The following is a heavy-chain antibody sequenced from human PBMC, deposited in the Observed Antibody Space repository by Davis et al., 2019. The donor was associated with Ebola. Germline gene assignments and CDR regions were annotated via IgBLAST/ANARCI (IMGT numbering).Heavy chain of an antibody. V-gene: IGHV3-74*01. Sequence: HTGGSLRLSCAASGFTFSSYWMHWVRQAPGKGLVWVSRINSDGSSTSYADSVKGRFTISRDNAKNSLYLQMNSLRAEDTAVYYCARDWYYDFWSGYYQTFDYWGQGTLVTVSS. J-gene: IGHJ4*02. CDR1: GFTFSSYW. CDR3: ARDWYYDFWSGYYQTFDY. D-gene: IGHD3-3*01. CDR2: INSDGSST.